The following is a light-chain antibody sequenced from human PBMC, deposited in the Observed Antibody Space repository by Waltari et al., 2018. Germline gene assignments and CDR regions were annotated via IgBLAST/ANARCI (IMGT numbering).Light chain of an antibody. J-gene: IGLJ3*02. CDR1: NLGRKS. V-gene: IGLV3-21*04. Sequence: SYVLTQPPSVSVAPGKTARLTCGGNNLGRKSVHWSQQKAGQAPVLVIHYDSGRPTGIPERFSGSTSGDTATLSISRVEAGDEADYFCQVWDYIQGVFGGGTKLTVL. CDR3: QVWDYIQGV. CDR2: YDS.